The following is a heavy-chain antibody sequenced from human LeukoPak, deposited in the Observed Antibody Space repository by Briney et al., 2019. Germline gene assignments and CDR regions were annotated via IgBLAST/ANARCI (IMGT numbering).Heavy chain of an antibody. D-gene: IGHD3-16*02. V-gene: IGHV1-69*06. J-gene: IGHJ4*02. Sequence: ASVKVSCKASGGTFSSYAISWVRQAPGQGLEWMGGIIPIFGTANYAQKFQGRVTITVDKSTSTAYMELSSLRSEDTAVYYCASGRPKYDYVWGSYRYYFDYWGQGTLVTVSS. CDR2: IIPIFGTA. CDR1: GGTFSSYA. CDR3: ASGRPKYDYVWGSYRYYFDY.